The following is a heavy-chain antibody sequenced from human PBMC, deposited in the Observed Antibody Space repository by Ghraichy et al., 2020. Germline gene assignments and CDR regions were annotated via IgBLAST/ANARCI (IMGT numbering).Heavy chain of an antibody. Sequence: LTCAAPGITFSNVWMSWVRQAPGKGLEWVGRIKTTGTTDYAAPVKGRFTISRDDSKKMLYLQMNSLKTEDTAAYYCTTYNQKDAFDFWGQGTVVTVSS. CDR2: IKTTGTT. CDR1: GITFSNVW. J-gene: IGHJ3*01. D-gene: IGHD1-14*01. CDR3: TTYNQKDAFDF. V-gene: IGHV3-15*05.